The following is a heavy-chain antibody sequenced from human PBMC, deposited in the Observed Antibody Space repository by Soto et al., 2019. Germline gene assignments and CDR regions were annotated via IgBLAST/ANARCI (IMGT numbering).Heavy chain of an antibody. CDR3: ATGPAPRYYDFVSKYYYMDV. D-gene: IGHD3-3*01. Sequence: QVQLVQSGAEVKKPGASVKVSCKVSGYTLTELSMHWVRQAPGKGREWMGGFDPEAGETSYAQKFQGRVTMTEDTSTDTAYMELSRLRSEDTAVYYCATGPAPRYYDFVSKYYYMDVWGKGTTVTVSS. J-gene: IGHJ6*03. V-gene: IGHV1-24*01. CDR1: GYTLTELS. CDR2: FDPEAGET.